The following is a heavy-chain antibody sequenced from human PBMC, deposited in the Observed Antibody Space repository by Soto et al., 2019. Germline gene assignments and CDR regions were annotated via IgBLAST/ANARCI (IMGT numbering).Heavy chain of an antibody. CDR3: AREPDDYSNPYGMDV. D-gene: IGHD4-4*01. V-gene: IGHV1-69*04. CDR2: IIPILGIA. CDR1: GGTFSSYT. J-gene: IGHJ6*02. Sequence: GASVKVSCKASGGTFSSYTISWVRQAPGQGLEWMGRIIPILGIANYAQKFQGRVTITADESTSTAYMELSSLRSEDTAVYYCAREPDDYSNPYGMDVWGQGTTVTVSS.